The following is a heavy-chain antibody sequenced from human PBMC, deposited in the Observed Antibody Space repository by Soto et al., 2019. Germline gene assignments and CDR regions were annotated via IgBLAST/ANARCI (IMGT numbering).Heavy chain of an antibody. CDR1: GFSLTTSGVG. D-gene: IGHD3-3*01. Sequence: QITLNESGPTVVSPTETLTLTCRFSGFSLTTSGVGVGWIRQSPGKAPERLALIYWDDDKRYSASLKSRLTITKDTSKNEVVLTVSDLDSTDTATYYCAHRVLRTVFGLITTTAIYFDFWGQGAVFAVAA. V-gene: IGHV2-5*02. CDR2: IYWDDDK. CDR3: AHRVLRTVFGLITTTAIYFDF. J-gene: IGHJ4*02.